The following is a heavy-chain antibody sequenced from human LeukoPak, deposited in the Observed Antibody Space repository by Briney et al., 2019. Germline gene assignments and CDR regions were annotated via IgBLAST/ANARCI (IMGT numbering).Heavy chain of an antibody. Sequence: GASVNVSCKASRYTFTGYYMHWIRQARGQGLDGMGWTNPNTGDTNYPQKFQGRVNMTTDTSINTAYMDLSRLSSDDTAVYYCATLVRGSNSYYPYWGQGTLVTVSS. D-gene: IGHD3-10*01. CDR2: TNPNTGDT. V-gene: IGHV1-2*02. J-gene: IGHJ4*02. CDR1: RYTFTGYY. CDR3: ATLVRGSNSYYPY.